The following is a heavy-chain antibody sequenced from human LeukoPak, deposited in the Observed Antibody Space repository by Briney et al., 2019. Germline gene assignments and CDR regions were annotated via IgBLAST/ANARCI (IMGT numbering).Heavy chain of an antibody. Sequence: ASVKVSCKASGYTFTSYGISWVRQAPGQGLEWMGWISAYNGNTNYAQKLQGRVTITADKSTSTAYMELSSLRSEDTAVYYCARSNCSSTSCYTGARGTEYWFDPWGQGTLVTVSS. CDR1: GYTFTSYG. J-gene: IGHJ5*02. D-gene: IGHD2-2*02. V-gene: IGHV1-18*01. CDR2: ISAYNGNT. CDR3: ARSNCSSTSCYTGARGTEYWFDP.